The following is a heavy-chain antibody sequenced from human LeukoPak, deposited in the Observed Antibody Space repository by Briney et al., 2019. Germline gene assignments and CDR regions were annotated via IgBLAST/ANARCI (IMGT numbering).Heavy chain of an antibody. V-gene: IGHV4-59*11. CDR3: ARALYSVSEVDS. Sequence: PSETLSLTCTVSGGSISSHYWSWIRQPPGTGLEWIGYAYYSGNTKYNPSLKSRVTISVDTSKNQFSLKLSSVTAADTAVYYCARALYSVSEVDSWGQGTLVTVSS. CDR1: GGSISSHY. D-gene: IGHD5/OR15-5a*01. J-gene: IGHJ4*02. CDR2: AYYSGNT.